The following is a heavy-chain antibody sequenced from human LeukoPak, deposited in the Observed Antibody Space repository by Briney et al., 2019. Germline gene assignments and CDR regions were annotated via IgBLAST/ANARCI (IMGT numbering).Heavy chain of an antibody. CDR2: MNPNSGNT. D-gene: IGHD3-10*01. CDR1: GYTFTSYD. CDR3: ARVPRSRGSGAFDI. J-gene: IGHJ3*02. Sequence: ASVKVSCKASGYTFTSYDINWVRQATGQGLEWMGWMNPNSGNTGYAQKFQGRVTMTRDTSISTAYMELSRLRSDDTAVYYCARVPRSRGSGAFDIWGQGTMVTASS. V-gene: IGHV1-8*01.